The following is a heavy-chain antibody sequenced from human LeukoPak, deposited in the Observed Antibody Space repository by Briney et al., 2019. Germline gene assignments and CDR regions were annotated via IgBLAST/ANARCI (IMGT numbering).Heavy chain of an antibody. J-gene: IGHJ4*02. CDR3: ARESGYCSGGSCSSYFDY. D-gene: IGHD2-15*01. CDR1: GFTFSSYS. V-gene: IGHV3-21*01. CDR2: ISSSSSYI. Sequence: GGSLRLSCAASGFTFSSYSMNWVRQAPGKGLEWVSSISSSSSYIYYADSVKGRFTISRDNAKNSLYLQMNSLRAEDTAVYYCARESGYCSGGSCSSYFDYWGQGTLVTVSS.